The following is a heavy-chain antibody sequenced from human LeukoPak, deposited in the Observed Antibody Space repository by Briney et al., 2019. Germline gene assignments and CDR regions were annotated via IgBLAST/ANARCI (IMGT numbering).Heavy chain of an antibody. J-gene: IGHJ4*02. CDR1: GYSFTSYW. V-gene: IGHV5-51*01. Sequence: GESLKISCKGSGYSFTSYWIGWVRQMPGKGLEWMGIIYPSDSDTRYSPSFQGQVTISADKSISTAYLQWSSLKASDTAMFYCARHKGPYYDSSGYYYENWGQGTLVTVSS. D-gene: IGHD3-22*01. CDR3: ARHKGPYYDSSGYYYEN. CDR2: IYPSDSDT.